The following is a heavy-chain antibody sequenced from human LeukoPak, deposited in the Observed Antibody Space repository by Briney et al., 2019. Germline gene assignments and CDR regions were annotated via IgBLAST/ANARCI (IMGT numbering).Heavy chain of an antibody. CDR2: ISGSGGST. CDR3: ENCPYDSSGYYPDY. Sequence: GGSLRLSCAASGFTFSSYAMSRVRQAPGKGLEWVSAISGSGGSTYYADSVKGRFTISRDNSKNTLYLQMNSLRAEDTAVFYCENCPYDSSGYYPDYWGQGTLVTVSS. J-gene: IGHJ4*02. CDR1: GFTFSSYA. V-gene: IGHV3-23*01. D-gene: IGHD3-22*01.